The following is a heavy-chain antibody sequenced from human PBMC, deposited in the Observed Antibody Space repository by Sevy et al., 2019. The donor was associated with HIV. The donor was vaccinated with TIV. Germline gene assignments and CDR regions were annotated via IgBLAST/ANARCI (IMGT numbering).Heavy chain of an antibody. V-gene: IGHV3-66*01. CDR2: IYSDGST. J-gene: IGHJ4*02. CDR1: GFSVNSNY. D-gene: IGHD3-3*01. CDR3: ARGGTIFGLVRHDFDY. Sequence: GGSLRLSCAASGFSVNSNYMTWIRQAPGKGLDWVSLIYSDGSTKYADALKGRFTISRDNSKNTMYLQMNSLRVEDTAVYYCARGGTIFGLVRHDFDYWGQGTLVTVSS.